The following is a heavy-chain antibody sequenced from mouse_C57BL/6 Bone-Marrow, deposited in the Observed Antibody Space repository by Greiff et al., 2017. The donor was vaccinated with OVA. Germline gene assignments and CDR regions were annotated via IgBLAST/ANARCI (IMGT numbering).Heavy chain of an antibody. CDR3: ARGTGPLDSNYFFDY. J-gene: IGHJ2*01. CDR2: ISYSGST. V-gene: IGHV3-1*01. CDR1: GYSITSGYD. Sequence: DVMLVESGPGMVKPSQSLSLTCTVTGYSITSGYDWHWIRHFPGNKLEWMGYISYSGSTNYNPSLTSRISITHDTSKNHFFLKLNSVTTEDTATYYCARGTGPLDSNYFFDYWGQGTTLTVSS. D-gene: IGHD2-5*01.